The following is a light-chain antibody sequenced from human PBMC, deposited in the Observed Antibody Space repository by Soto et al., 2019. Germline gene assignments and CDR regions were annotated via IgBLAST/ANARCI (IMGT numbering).Light chain of an antibody. CDR2: AAS. CDR1: QSISSY. J-gene: IGKJ1*01. V-gene: IGKV1-39*01. Sequence: EIQMTQSPSSLSASVGDRVTITCRASQSISSYLNWYQQKPGKAPKLLIYAASSLQSGVPSRFSGSGSGSDFTLTISSLQTEDFATYYCQQSYSTLWTFGQGTKVEIK. CDR3: QQSYSTLWT.